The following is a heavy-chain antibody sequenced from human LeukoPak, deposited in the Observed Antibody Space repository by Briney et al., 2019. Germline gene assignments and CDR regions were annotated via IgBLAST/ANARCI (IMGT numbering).Heavy chain of an antibody. CDR3: AELGITMIGGV. CDR1: GFTFSSYN. Sequence: PGGSLRLSCAASGFTFSSYNMNWVRQAPGKGLEWVSSIRSRTSDIYYADSVKGRFTISRDNAKNSLNLQMNSLRAEDTAVYYCAELGITMIGGVWGKGTTVTISS. D-gene: IGHD3-10*02. V-gene: IGHV3-21*01. J-gene: IGHJ6*04. CDR2: IRSRTSDI.